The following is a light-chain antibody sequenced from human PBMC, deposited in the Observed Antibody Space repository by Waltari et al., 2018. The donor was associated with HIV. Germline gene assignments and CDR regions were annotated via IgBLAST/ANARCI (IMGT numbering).Light chain of an antibody. CDR2: HAS. V-gene: IGKV3-11*01. J-gene: IGKJ5*01. CDR1: QSVSW. CDR3: QRRGNWPIT. Sequence: EIVLTQSPATLSLSPGERATLSCRASQSVSWLARYQQKPGQAPRLLIYHASNRAAGIPARFSGSGSGTDFTLTISSLEPEDFAVYYCQRRGNWPITFGQGTRLEIK.